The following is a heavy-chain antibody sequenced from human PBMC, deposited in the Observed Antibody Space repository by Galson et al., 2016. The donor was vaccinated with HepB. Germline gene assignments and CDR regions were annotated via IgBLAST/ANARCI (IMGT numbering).Heavy chain of an antibody. D-gene: IGHD1-26*01. J-gene: IGHJ6*02. CDR2: IYPADTT. Sequence: SLRLSCAASGFTVSSNYMTWVRQAPGKGLEWVSVIYPADTTYYADSVKGRFTISRDNSKNTVYLQMNSLRVEDTAVYYCASCGSDNLYYYGMDVWGQGTTVTVFS. CDR1: GFTVSSNY. CDR3: ASCGSDNLYYYGMDV. V-gene: IGHV3-53*01.